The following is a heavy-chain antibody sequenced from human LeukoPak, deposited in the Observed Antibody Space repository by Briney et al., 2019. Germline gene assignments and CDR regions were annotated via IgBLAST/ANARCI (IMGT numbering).Heavy chain of an antibody. CDR1: GGSITDYY. CDR3: ARLAIRSTWYFDL. D-gene: IGHD3-10*01. V-gene: IGHV4-4*09. J-gene: IGHJ2*01. CDR2: ISPGGNT. Sequence: SETLSLTCTVSGGSITDYYYNWIRQPPGQGQGLEWIGFISPGGNTNYNPSLKSRVSISVDKTKNQCSLTGTSVAAADTAMYYCARLAIRSTWYFDLWGRGTLVTVSX.